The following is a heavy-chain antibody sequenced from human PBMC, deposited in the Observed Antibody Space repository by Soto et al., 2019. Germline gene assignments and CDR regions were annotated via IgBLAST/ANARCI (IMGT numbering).Heavy chain of an antibody. CDR3: AREADYYGSGSYVDY. CDR1: GGSISSYY. CDR2: IYYSGST. V-gene: IGHV4-59*01. J-gene: IGHJ4*02. Sequence: QVQLQESGPGLVKPSETLSLTCTVSGGSISSYYWSWIRQPPGKGLEWIGYIYYSGSTNYNPSLKSRVTISVDTSKNQFSLKLSSVTAADTAVYYCAREADYYGSGSYVDYWGQGTLVTVSS. D-gene: IGHD3-10*01.